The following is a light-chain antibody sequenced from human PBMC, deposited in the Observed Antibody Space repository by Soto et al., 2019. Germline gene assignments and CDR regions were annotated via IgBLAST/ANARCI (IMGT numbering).Light chain of an antibody. CDR2: EVS. J-gene: IGLJ1*01. CDR1: SSDVGSYNR. CDR3: NSYTTSSTYV. Sequence: QSVLTQPPSVSGSPGQSVTISCTGTSSDVGSYNRVSWYQQPPGTAPKLMIYEVSNRPSGVPDRFSGSKSGNTASLTISGLQAEDEADYYCNSYTTSSTYVFGTGTTVTV. V-gene: IGLV2-18*02.